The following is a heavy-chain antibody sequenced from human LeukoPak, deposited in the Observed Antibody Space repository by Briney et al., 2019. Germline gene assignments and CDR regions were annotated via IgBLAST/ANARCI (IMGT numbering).Heavy chain of an antibody. CDR2: INPNSGGT. CDR3: ARDPGDLAFDY. D-gene: IGHD7-27*01. V-gene: IGHV1-2*04. CDR1: GYTFTGYY. Sequence: ASVKVSCEASGYTFTGYYMHWVRQAPGQGLEWMGWINPNSGGTNYAQKFQGWVTMTRDTSISTAYMELSRLRSDDTAVYYCARDPGDLAFDYWGQGTLVTVSS. J-gene: IGHJ4*02.